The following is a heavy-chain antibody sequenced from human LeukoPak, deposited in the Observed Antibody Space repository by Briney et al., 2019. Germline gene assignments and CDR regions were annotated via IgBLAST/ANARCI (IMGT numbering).Heavy chain of an antibody. V-gene: IGHV4-39*01. CDR1: GGSTSKISFY. D-gene: IGHD5-24*01. J-gene: IGHJ4*02. CDR2: IDESGST. Sequence: SETLSLTCTVSGGSTSKISFYCGSVRQPPGRGPEWIGSIDESGSTYYTPSLKSRLTISVDTSKNQFSLRLRFVTAADTAVYYCAKIGMATLFDYWGQGILITVSS. CDR3: AKIGMATLFDY.